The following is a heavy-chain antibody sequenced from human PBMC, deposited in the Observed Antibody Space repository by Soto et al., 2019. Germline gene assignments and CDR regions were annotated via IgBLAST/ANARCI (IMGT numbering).Heavy chain of an antibody. J-gene: IGHJ4*02. CDR2: IYSGGST. CDR3: ARGFTTVSTG. D-gene: IGHD4-17*01. Sequence: EVPLVESGGGLIQPGGSLRLSCADSGFTVSSNYMSWVRHAPGKGLEWVSVIYSGGSTYYADSVKGRFTISRDNSKNTLYLQINSLRAQDTAVYYGARGFTTVSTGWGQGTLVTVSS. CDR1: GFTVSSNY. V-gene: IGHV3-53*01.